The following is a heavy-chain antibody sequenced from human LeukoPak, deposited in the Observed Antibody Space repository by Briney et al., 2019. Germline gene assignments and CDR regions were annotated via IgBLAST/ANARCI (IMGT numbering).Heavy chain of an antibody. V-gene: IGHV3-23*01. Sequence: QPEGSLRLSCAASGFTFTTVAMTWVRQAPGKGLEWVSTITGDGDETYYAKSVQGRFTISRDYSRNTVYLQMNSLRTEDTATYYCVKGPKLYSAYHPDPWGQGTLVTVSS. J-gene: IGHJ5*02. CDR2: ITGDGDET. D-gene: IGHD3-22*01. CDR3: VKGPKLYSAYHPDP. CDR1: GFTFTTVA.